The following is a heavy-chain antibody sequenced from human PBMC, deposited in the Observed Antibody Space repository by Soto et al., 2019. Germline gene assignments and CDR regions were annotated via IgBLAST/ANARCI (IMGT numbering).Heavy chain of an antibody. CDR2: ITAGGAST. J-gene: IGHJ6*02. V-gene: IGHV3-23*01. CDR3: AKGRSYYYYYGVDV. Sequence: GGSLRLSCEASGITFGNYMMTWIRQAPGKGLEWVSTITAGGASTYYADSVKGRFTISRDNSKSTLYLQMNSLRAEDTALYYCAKGRSYYYYYGVDVWGQGTTVTVSS. CDR1: GITFGNYM.